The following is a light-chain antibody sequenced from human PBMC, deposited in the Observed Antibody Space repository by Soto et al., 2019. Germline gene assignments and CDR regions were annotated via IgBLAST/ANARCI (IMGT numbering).Light chain of an antibody. CDR2: GAS. J-gene: IGKJ2*01. CDR1: LSVSSAY. Sequence: EIVLTQSPGTLSLSPGECATLSCRASLSVSSAYLAWYQQIPGQAPRLLIYGASSRATGIPDRFSGSGSGTDFTLTISALEPEDFAVYYCQQSGSSFYTFGQGTKLEIK. CDR3: QQSGSSFYT. V-gene: IGKV3-20*01.